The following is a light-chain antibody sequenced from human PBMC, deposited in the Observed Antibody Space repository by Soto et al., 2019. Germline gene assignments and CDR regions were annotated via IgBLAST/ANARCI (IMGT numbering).Light chain of an antibody. J-gene: IGKJ5*01. CDR2: STS. CDR3: QQSFSVPIT. V-gene: IGKV1-39*01. CDR1: QSIAGY. Sequence: DIQMTQSPSSLSASVGDRVTITCRASQSIAGYLSWYQQRPGKAPKFLIYSTSNLQRGVPSRFSGSGSGTDFSLTINGLQPEDFATYFCQQSFSVPITFGQGTRLAI.